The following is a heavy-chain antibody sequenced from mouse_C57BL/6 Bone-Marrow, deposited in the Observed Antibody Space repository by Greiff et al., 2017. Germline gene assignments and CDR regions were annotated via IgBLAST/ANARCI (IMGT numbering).Heavy chain of an antibody. CDR2: IWSGGST. V-gene: IGHV2-2*01. D-gene: IGHD1-1*01. Sequence: QVQLQQSGPGLVQPSQSLSITCTVSGFSLTSYGVHWVRQSPGKGLEWLGVIWSGGSTDYNAAFISSLSISKDNSKSQVFFKMTSLQADDTAIYYCARNGGVTTVVAHFDVWGTETTVTVSS. CDR1: GFSLTSYG. J-gene: IGHJ1*03. CDR3: ARNGGVTTVVAHFDV.